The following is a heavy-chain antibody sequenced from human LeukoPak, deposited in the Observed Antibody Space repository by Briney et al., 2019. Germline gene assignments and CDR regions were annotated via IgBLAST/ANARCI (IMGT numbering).Heavy chain of an antibody. V-gene: IGHV4-4*07. Sequence: SGTLSLTCTVSGVAISSYYWSWVRQPPGKGLEWVLSICTSGSTNYNASLKSRVTMSVDTSKNQFSLKLSSVSAADTAVYYCGREREKYYYDSSGTIDYWGQGTLVTVSS. CDR1: GVAISSYY. CDR3: GREREKYYYDSSGTIDY. J-gene: IGHJ4*02. CDR2: ICTSGST. D-gene: IGHD3-22*01.